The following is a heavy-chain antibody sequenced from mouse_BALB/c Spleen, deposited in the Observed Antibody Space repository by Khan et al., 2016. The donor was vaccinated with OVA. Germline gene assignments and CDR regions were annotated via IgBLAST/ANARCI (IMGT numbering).Heavy chain of an antibody. CDR3: ASGGAAYYRSDEGAMEY. CDR2: INTHSGVP. Sequence: QIQLVQSGPELKKPGETVRISCKASGYTFTTAGIQWVQKMPGKGLKWIGWINTHSGVPKYAEDFKGRFAFSLEISVNTAYLQITNLKNEDTATYFCASGGAAYYRSDEGAMEYWGQGTSVTVSS. J-gene: IGHJ4*01. D-gene: IGHD2-12*01. CDR1: GYTFTTAG. V-gene: IGHV9-4*02.